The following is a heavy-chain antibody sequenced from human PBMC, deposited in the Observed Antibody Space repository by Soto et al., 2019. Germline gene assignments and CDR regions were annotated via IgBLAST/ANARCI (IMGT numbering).Heavy chain of an antibody. Sequence: PSETLSLTCTVSGGSISSYYWSWIRQPPGKGLEWIGYIYYSGSTNYNPSLKSRVTISVDTSKNQFSLKLSSVTAADTAVYYCARHISSWYVDWFDPWGQGTLITVSS. D-gene: IGHD6-13*01. J-gene: IGHJ5*02. V-gene: IGHV4-59*08. CDR2: IYYSGST. CDR3: ARHISSWYVDWFDP. CDR1: GGSISSYY.